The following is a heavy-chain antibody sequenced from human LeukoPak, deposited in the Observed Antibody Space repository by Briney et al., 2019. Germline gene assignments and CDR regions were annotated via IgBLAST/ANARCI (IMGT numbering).Heavy chain of an antibody. V-gene: IGHV3-23*01. J-gene: IGHJ4*02. Sequence: GGSLRLSCAASGFTLSSYAMSWVRQAPGKGLEWVSAISGSGGSTYYADSVKGRFTISRDNSKNTLYLQMNSLRAEDTAVYYCAKGSDGYNYAPLDYWGQGTLVTVSS. CDR3: AKGSDGYNYAPLDY. CDR2: ISGSGGST. D-gene: IGHD5-24*01. CDR1: GFTLSSYA.